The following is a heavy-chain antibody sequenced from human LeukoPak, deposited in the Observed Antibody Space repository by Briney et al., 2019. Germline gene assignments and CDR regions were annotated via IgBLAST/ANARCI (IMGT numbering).Heavy chain of an antibody. CDR3: ARSGGSRGTVTPPGDF. CDR2: INADTGNT. Sequence: ASVKVSCKASGYTFTTYTMHWVCQAPGQRLEWMGWINADTGNTKCSQEFQGRLTITRDTSASTVYMDRSSLKSEDMAVYYCARSGGSRGTVTPPGDFWGQGTLVTVSS. V-gene: IGHV1-3*03. D-gene: IGHD4-17*01. J-gene: IGHJ4*02. CDR1: GYTFTTYT.